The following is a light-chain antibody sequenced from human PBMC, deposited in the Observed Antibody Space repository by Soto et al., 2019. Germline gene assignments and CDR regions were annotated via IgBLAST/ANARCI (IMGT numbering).Light chain of an antibody. J-gene: IGKJ2*01. V-gene: IGKV3-15*01. Sequence: EIVMTQSPATLSVSPGERATLSCRASQSVRTNLAWYQQKLGQAPRLLIYYASTRATGIPARFSGSGSGTEFTLTISSLQSEDFAVYYCQQYNNWPPEYTFGQGTKLEIK. CDR2: YAS. CDR1: QSVRTN. CDR3: QQYNNWPPEYT.